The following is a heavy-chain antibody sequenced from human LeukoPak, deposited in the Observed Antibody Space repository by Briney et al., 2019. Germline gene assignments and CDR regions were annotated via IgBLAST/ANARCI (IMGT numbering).Heavy chain of an antibody. CDR1: GFTFRSYW. CDR3: ARDVTGYVDY. D-gene: IGHD1-1*01. Sequence: GGSLRLSCASSGFTFRSYWMSWVRQAPGKGLEWVASMKQDGSEKYYVDSVKGRFTISRDNAKSSLYLQMNSLRAEDTAVYYCARDVTGYVDYWGQGTLATVSS. CDR2: MKQDGSEK. J-gene: IGHJ4*02. V-gene: IGHV3-7*01.